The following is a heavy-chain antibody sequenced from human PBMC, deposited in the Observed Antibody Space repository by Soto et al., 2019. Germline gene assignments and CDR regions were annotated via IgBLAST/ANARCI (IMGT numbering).Heavy chain of an antibody. J-gene: IGHJ4*02. CDR3: ARQFSVYGDYGRYFDF. Sequence: LSETLSLTCTVSGGSISSSDYYWGWIRQPPGKGLEWIGTIYYGGSTFYNPSLKSRVTISVDTSKNQFSLKLSSVTAADTAVYSCARQFSVYGDYGRYFDFWGQGTLVTVSS. CDR2: IYYGGST. D-gene: IGHD4-17*01. V-gene: IGHV4-39*01. CDR1: GGSISSSDYY.